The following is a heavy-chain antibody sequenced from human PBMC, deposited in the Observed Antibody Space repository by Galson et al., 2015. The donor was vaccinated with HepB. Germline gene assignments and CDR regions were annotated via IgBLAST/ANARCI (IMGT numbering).Heavy chain of an antibody. CDR2: IYPAGTT. Sequence: SLRLSCADSGFTASSNYMSWVRQAPGKGLECVSVIYPAGTTYYADSVKGRFTISKDNSKNTVYLHMNSLRAEDTAVYYCARGGTTVTTSRILSYWYFDLWGRGTLVTVSS. D-gene: IGHD4-17*01. V-gene: IGHV3-66*01. J-gene: IGHJ2*01. CDR1: GFTASSNY. CDR3: ARGGTTVTTSRILSYWYFDL.